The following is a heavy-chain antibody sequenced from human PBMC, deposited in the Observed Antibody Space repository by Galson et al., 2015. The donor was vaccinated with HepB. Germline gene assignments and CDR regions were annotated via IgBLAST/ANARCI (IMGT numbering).Heavy chain of an antibody. CDR3: ARGFSAYGGAYDS. D-gene: IGHD4/OR15-4a*01. Sequence: SVKVSCKASAYTFNDHYMHWVRQAAGQGLEWMGRVKLSNGGTNYGQKFRVRLAVTRDTSTRTVFMELSNLKSDDTALYYCARGFSAYGGAYDSWGQGTPVIVSS. CDR1: AYTFNDHY. J-gene: IGHJ4*02. V-gene: IGHV1-2*06. CDR2: VKLSNGGT.